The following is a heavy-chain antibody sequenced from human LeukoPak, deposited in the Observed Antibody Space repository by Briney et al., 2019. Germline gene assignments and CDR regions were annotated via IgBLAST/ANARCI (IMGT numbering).Heavy chain of an antibody. D-gene: IGHD1-1*01. Sequence: ASVKVSCKASGYTFTSNYIHWVRQAPGQGLEWMGMIYPRDGSTSYAQKFQGRVTVTRDTSTSTVHMELSGLRSEDTAVYYCARDSTTMDARWFDPWGQGTLVTVSS. CDR1: GYTFTSNY. V-gene: IGHV1-46*01. CDR2: IYPRDGST. J-gene: IGHJ5*02. CDR3: ARDSTTMDARWFDP.